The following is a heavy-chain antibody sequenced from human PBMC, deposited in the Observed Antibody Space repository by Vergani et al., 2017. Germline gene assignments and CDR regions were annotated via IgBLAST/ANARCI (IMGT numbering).Heavy chain of an antibody. CDR2: IYYSGST. D-gene: IGHD6-19*01. J-gene: IGHJ5*02. CDR3: AGHSTVEWLVKLGWIDP. CDR1: GASIRSSNYY. Sequence: QLQLQESGPGLVKPSATLSLTCSVSGASIRSSNYYWGWIRQPPGKGLEWIASIYYSGSTYYNPSLKSRVTISVDTSKNQFSLKLSSVTAADPAVYFCAGHSTVEWLVKLGWIDPWGQGILVTVSS. V-gene: IGHV4-39*01.